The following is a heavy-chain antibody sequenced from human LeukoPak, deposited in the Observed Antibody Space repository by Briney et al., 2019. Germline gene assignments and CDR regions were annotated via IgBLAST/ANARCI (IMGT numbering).Heavy chain of an antibody. V-gene: IGHV1-46*01. Sequence: ASVKISCKTSGYTFTNYFLHWVRRAPGQGLEWMGIINPIGGTTTYAEKFQGRVDMTADTSTTTVYMEVISLRSEDTAVYYCAREGWTTGPLFDYWGQGFLVTVSS. CDR3: AREGWTTGPLFDY. J-gene: IGHJ4*02. CDR2: INPIGGTT. D-gene: IGHD2-8*02. CDR1: GYTFTNYF.